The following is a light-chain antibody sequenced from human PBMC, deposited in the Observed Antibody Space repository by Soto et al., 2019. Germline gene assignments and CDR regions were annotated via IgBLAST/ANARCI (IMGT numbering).Light chain of an antibody. CDR1: QSVSSTY. CDR2: AAS. CDR3: QQYGSSPPWT. Sequence: EIVLTQSPGTLSLSPGERATLSCRASQSVSSTYLAWYQQKPGQAPRLLIYAASSRATGIPDRFSGSGSGTDFTLTISRLEPEAFAVYYCQQYGSSPPWTFGQGTKVEIK. J-gene: IGKJ1*01. V-gene: IGKV3-20*01.